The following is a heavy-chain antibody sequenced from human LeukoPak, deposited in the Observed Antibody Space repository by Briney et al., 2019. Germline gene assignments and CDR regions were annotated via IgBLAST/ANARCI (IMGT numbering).Heavy chain of an antibody. Sequence: SEPRSLMCTVSGGFLSSYYWRWLRQPTGKALVWIGYIYYSGSSNYNPSLKSRVTISVDTSKNQFSLKLSSVTAADTAVYYCARGWYSSSWFDYWGQGTLVTVSS. V-gene: IGHV4-59*12. D-gene: IGHD6-13*01. CDR2: IYYSGSS. J-gene: IGHJ4*02. CDR3: ARGWYSSSWFDY. CDR1: GGFLSSYY.